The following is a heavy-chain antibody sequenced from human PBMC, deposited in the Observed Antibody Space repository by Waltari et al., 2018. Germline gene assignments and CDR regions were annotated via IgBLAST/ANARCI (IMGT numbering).Heavy chain of an antibody. Sequence: QVQLVESGGGVVQPGRSLRLSCAASGFTFSSYGMHWVRQAPGKGLEWVAVIWYDGSNKYYAESVKGRFTISRDNSKNTLYLQMNSLRAEDTAVYYCAREKDPVLRFLRGMDVWGQGTTVTVSS. J-gene: IGHJ6*02. CDR3: AREKDPVLRFLRGMDV. V-gene: IGHV3-33*01. D-gene: IGHD3-3*01. CDR2: IWYDGSNK. CDR1: GFTFSSYG.